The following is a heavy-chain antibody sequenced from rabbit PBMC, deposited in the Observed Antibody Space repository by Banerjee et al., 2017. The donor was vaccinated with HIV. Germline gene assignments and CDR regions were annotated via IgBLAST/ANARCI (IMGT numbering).Heavy chain of an antibody. CDR1: GFSFTSNYY. D-gene: IGHD8-1*01. CDR3: TRTGSSYYIGFNL. J-gene: IGHJ4*01. CDR2: IDAGDNGDT. V-gene: IGHV1S45*01. Sequence: QEQLEESGGGLVQPEGSLTLTCTASGFSFTSNYYMCWVRQAPGKGLEWIACIDAGDNGDTYYASWAKGRFTISKTSSTTLTLQMTSLTAADTATYFCTRTGSSYYIGFNLWGQGTLVTVS.